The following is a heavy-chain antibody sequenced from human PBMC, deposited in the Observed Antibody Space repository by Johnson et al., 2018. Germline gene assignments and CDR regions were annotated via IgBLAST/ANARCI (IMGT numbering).Heavy chain of an antibody. CDR3: AGQFVYGFWGGFSDHFYYYGMDV. CDR2: MFYSGST. V-gene: IGHV4-39*01. CDR1: GDSISSSSYF. D-gene: IGHD3-3*01. Sequence: QVQLQESGPGLVKPSETLSLTCSVSGDSISSSSYFWGLVRQPPGKGLEWIGSMFYSGSTYYNPSLRSRVTISVNRSKNQFSLKLSSVTPADTALYYCAGQFVYGFWGGFSDHFYYYGMDVWGQGTTVTVSS. J-gene: IGHJ6*02.